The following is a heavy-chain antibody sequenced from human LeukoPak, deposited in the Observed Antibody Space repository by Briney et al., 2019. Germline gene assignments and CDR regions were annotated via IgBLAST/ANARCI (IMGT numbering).Heavy chain of an antibody. Sequence: GGSLRLSCAASGFTFSSYSMNWVRQAPGKGLEWVSYISSSSSTIYYADSVKGRFTISRDNSKNTLYLQMNSLRAEDTAVYYCATASYYDILTGQTDHWGQGTLVTVSS. J-gene: IGHJ4*02. V-gene: IGHV3-48*01. CDR3: ATASYYDILTGQTDH. CDR1: GFTFSSYS. D-gene: IGHD3-9*01. CDR2: ISSSSSTI.